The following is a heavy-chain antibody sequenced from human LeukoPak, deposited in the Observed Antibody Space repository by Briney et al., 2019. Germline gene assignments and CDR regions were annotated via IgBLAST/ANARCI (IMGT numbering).Heavy chain of an antibody. V-gene: IGHV5-51*01. J-gene: IGHJ4*02. CDR1: GYSFTTHW. CDR3: ASATGSYSYFDY. Sequence: GESMKISCTASGYSFTTHWIGWVRHMPGKGLRWMGIIYPDDSDTKYSSSFQGQVTISADKSISTAFLQWSSLKASDTAMYYCASATGSYSYFDYCGQGTLVTVSS. D-gene: IGHD1-26*01. CDR2: IYPDDSDT.